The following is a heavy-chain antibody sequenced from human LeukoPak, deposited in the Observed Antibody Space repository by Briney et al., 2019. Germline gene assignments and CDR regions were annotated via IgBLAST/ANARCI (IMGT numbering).Heavy chain of an antibody. CDR3: AGQYGDYRYFDL. CDR2: INHSGST. CDR1: GGSFSGYY. V-gene: IGHV4-34*01. Sequence: SETLSLTCAVYGGSFSGYYWSWIRQPPGKGLEWIGEINHSGSTNYNPSLKSRVTISVDTSKNQFSLKLSSVTAADTAVYYCAGQYGDYRYFDLWGRGTLVTVSS. J-gene: IGHJ2*01. D-gene: IGHD4-17*01.